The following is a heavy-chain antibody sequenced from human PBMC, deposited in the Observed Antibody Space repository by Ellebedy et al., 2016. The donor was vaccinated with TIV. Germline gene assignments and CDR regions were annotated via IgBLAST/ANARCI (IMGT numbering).Heavy chain of an antibody. CDR2: ISGPGDST. CDR1: GFTFRYYA. Sequence: GESLKISCAAPGFTFRYYAMTWGRPAPGKGLEWVSSISGPGDSTYYAESVKGRFTISRDNSKNTLYLKMNSLRAEDTAKYYCAKYFHGTGNTNGATFDVWGQGTMVTVSS. D-gene: IGHD3-10*01. CDR3: AKYFHGTGNTNGATFDV. V-gene: IGHV3-23*01. J-gene: IGHJ3*01.